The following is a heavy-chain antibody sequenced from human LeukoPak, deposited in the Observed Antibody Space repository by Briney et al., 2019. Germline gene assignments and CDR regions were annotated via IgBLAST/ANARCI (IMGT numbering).Heavy chain of an antibody. CDR2: ISWNCAGI. V-gene: IGHV3-9*03. J-gene: IGHJ4*02. Sequence: GRSLRLSCAASGFTFDDYAMHWVRQAPGKGLEWVSAISWNCAGIGYADSVKGRFTISRDNAKNSLYLQMNSLRPEDMALYYCAKGTRSGTKYYLDYWGQGTLVTVSS. CDR3: AKGTRSGTKYYLDY. D-gene: IGHD3-10*01. CDR1: GFTFDDYA.